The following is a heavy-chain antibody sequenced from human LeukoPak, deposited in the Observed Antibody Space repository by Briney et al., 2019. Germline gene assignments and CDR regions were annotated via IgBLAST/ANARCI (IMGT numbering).Heavy chain of an antibody. V-gene: IGHV1-8*01. Sequence: ASVKVSCKASGYTFTSYDINWVRQATGQGLEWMGWMNPNSGNTGYAQKFQGRVTVTRNTSISTAYMELSSLRSEDTAVYYCAREGRTMVRGVIVNWFDPWGQGTLVTVSS. J-gene: IGHJ5*02. CDR2: MNPNSGNT. D-gene: IGHD3-10*01. CDR3: AREGRTMVRGVIVNWFDP. CDR1: GYTFTSYD.